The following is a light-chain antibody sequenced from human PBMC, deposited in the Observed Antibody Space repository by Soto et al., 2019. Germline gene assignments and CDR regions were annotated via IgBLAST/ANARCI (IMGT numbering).Light chain of an antibody. V-gene: IGKV1-5*01. CDR1: QSLSTW. Sequence: DIQMTQSPSTLSASVGDRVTITCRASQSLSTWLAWFQQKPGKAPKLLIYDASNLESGVPSRFSGSGSGTEFTLTISSLQPDDFATYYCHQYNSYWTFGPGTKVEIK. J-gene: IGKJ1*01. CDR2: DAS. CDR3: HQYNSYWT.